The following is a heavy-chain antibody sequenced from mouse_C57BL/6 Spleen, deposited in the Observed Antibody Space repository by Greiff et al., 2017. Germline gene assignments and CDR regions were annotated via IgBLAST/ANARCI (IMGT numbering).Heavy chain of an antibody. J-gene: IGHJ4*01. Sequence: QVQLQQPGAELVRPGSSVKLSCKASGYTFTSYWMHWVKQRPIQGLEWIGNIDPSDSETHYNQKFKDKATLTVDKSSSTAYMQLSSLTSEDSAVYYCARAGYYSKDYYAMDYWGQGTSVTVSS. V-gene: IGHV1-52*01. CDR2: IDPSDSET. CDR1: GYTFTSYW. D-gene: IGHD2-5*01. CDR3: ARAGYYSKDYYAMDY.